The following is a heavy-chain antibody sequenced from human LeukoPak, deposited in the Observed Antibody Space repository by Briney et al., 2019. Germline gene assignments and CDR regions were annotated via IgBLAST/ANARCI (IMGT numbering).Heavy chain of an antibody. Sequence: PGGSLRLSCAASGFIFSTTWMNWVRQAPGKGLEWVASINPDGAVKYHAHSLKGRFTISRDNSKNTLYLQMNSLRAEDTAVYYCAKGYDSPLGYWGQGTLVTVSS. CDR3: AKGYDSPLGY. V-gene: IGHV3-7*03. CDR1: GFIFSTTW. J-gene: IGHJ4*02. CDR2: INPDGAVK. D-gene: IGHD3-22*01.